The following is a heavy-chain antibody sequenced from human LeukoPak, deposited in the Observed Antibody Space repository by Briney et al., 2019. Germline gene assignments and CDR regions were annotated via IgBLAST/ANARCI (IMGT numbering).Heavy chain of an antibody. CDR1: GGTFSSYA. CDR2: IIPIFGTA. Sequence: SVKVPCKASGGTFSSYAISWVRQAPGQGLEWMGGIIPIFGTANYAQKFQGRVTITADESTSTAYMELSSLRSEDTAVYYCASRGSGYLDYWGQGTLVTVSS. J-gene: IGHJ4*02. V-gene: IGHV1-69*01. CDR3: ASRGSGYLDY. D-gene: IGHD3-22*01.